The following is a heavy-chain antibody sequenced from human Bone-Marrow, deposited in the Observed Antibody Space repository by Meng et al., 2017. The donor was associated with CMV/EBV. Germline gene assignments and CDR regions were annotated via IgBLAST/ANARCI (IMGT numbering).Heavy chain of an antibody. V-gene: IGHV1-24*01. CDR3: ATFPLGATAASYYFDY. Sequence: ASVKVSCKASGYTFTSYYMHWVRQAPGQGLEWMGGFDPEDGETIYAQKFQGRVTMTEDTSTDTAYMELGSLRSEDTAVYYCATFPLGATAASYYFDYWGRGTLVTVSS. CDR2: FDPEDGET. CDR1: GYTFTSYY. J-gene: IGHJ4*02. D-gene: IGHD1-26*01.